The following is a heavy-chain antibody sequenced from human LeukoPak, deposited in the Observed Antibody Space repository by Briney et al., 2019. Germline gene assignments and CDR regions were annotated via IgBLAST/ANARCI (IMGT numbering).Heavy chain of an antibody. J-gene: IGHJ4*02. Sequence: GGSLRLSCAASGFTFSSYAMSWVRQAPGKGLEWVSGISGSGASTYYADSVKGRFTISRDNSKNTLYLQMNSLRAEDTAVYSSAKETDYNYIYYFDYWGQGTLVTVSS. CDR1: GFTFSSYA. D-gene: IGHD5-24*01. V-gene: IGHV3-23*01. CDR2: ISGSGAST. CDR3: AKETDYNYIYYFDY.